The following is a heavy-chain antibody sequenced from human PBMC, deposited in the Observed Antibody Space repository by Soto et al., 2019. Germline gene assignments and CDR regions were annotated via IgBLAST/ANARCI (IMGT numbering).Heavy chain of an antibody. CDR2: IDPSDSYT. J-gene: IGHJ6*02. CDR1: GYSFTSYW. CDR3: ARHQDINDYGDYALSYYYGMDV. D-gene: IGHD4-17*01. V-gene: IGHV5-10-1*01. Sequence: PGESLKISCKGSGYSFTSYWISWVRQMPGKGLEWMGRIDPSDSYTNYSPSFQGHVTISADKSISTAYLQWSSLKASDTAMYYCARHQDINDYGDYALSYYYGMDVWGQGTTVTVSS.